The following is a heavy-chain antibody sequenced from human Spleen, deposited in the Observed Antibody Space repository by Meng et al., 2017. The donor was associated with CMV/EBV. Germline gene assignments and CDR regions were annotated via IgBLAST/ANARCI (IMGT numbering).Heavy chain of an antibody. CDR2: INHSGST. D-gene: IGHD2-15*01. J-gene: IGHJ4*02. CDR3: ARSGADCSGGSCYSPFDY. CDR1: GGSFSGYY. Sequence: QVQLRQGGAGLLKPSETLSLTCAVYGGSFSGYYWSWIRQPPGKGLEWIGEINHSGSTNYNPSLKSRVTISVDTSKNQFSLKLSSVTAADTAVYYCARSGADCSGGSCYSPFDYWGQGTLVTVSS. V-gene: IGHV4-34*01.